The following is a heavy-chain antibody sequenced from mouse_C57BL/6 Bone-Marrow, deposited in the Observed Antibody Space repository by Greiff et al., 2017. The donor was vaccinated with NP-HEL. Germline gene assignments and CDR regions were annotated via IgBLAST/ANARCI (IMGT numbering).Heavy chain of an antibody. CDR1: GYTFTSYG. V-gene: IGHV1-81*01. Sequence: VQLQQSGAELARPGASVKLSCKASGYTFTSYGISWVKQRTGQGLEWIGEIYPRSGNTYYNEKFKGKATLTADKSSSTAYMELRSLTSEDSAVYVCARYGAYWGQGTLVTVSA. D-gene: IGHD1-1*01. CDR2: IYPRSGNT. CDR3: ARYGAY. J-gene: IGHJ3*01.